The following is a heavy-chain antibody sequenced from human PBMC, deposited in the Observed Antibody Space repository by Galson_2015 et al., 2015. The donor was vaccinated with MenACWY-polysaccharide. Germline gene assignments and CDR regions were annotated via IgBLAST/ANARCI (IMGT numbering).Heavy chain of an antibody. CDR3: ARGTYYYDSSGSENDFDI. D-gene: IGHD3-22*01. CDR2: ISAYSGNT. V-gene: IGHV1-8*02. CDR1: GYTFTSYD. J-gene: IGHJ3*02. Sequence: SVKVSCKASGYTFTSYDISWARQAPGQGLEWMGWISAYSGNTSYAQKLQGRVTMTRNTSISTAYMELSSLRSDDTAVYYCARGTYYYDSSGSENDFDIWGQGTMVTVSS.